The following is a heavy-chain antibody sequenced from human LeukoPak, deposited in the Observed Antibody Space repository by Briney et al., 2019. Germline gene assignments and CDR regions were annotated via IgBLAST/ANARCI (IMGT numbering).Heavy chain of an antibody. CDR2: IIPILGIA. V-gene: IGHV1-69*04. Sequence: SVKVSCKASGGTFSSYAISWVRQAPGQGLEWIGRIIPILGIANYAQKFQGRVTITADKSTSTAYMELSSLRSEDTAVYYCARDRLPTMIVVVHPYYFDYWGQGTLVTVSS. CDR3: ARDRLPTMIVVVHPYYFDY. J-gene: IGHJ4*02. CDR1: GGTFSSYA. D-gene: IGHD3-22*01.